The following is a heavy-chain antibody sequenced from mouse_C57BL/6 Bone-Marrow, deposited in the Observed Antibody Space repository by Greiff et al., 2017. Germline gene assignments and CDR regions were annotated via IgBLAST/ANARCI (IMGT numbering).Heavy chain of an antibody. CDR3: ERGDYYYGSSSFAY. Sequence: QVQLQQPGAELVMPGASVKLSCKASGYTFTSYWMHWVKQRPGQGLEWIGEIDPSDSYPNYNQKFKGKSTLTVEKSSSTAYMQLSSLTSEDSAVYYCERGDYYYGSSSFAYWGQGTLVTVSA. J-gene: IGHJ3*01. V-gene: IGHV1-69*01. CDR2: IDPSDSYP. D-gene: IGHD1-1*01. CDR1: GYTFTSYW.